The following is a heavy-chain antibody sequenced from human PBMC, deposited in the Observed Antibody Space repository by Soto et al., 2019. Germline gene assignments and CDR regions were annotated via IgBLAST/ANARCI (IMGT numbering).Heavy chain of an antibody. CDR1: GGSMNHYY. J-gene: IGHJ4*02. D-gene: IGHD1-26*01. CDR2: VFDSLTA. V-gene: IGHV4-59*01. Sequence: QVQLQESGPGLVKPSETLSLTCTVSGGSMNHYYWSWIRQPPGQGLEWIGNVFDSLTANYNPSLKSRLDISIDTSTNQFSLRVNSLTAADTAVYYCAGLTWYSGIYYEIYYIAFWGQGTLFSVSS. CDR3: AGLTWYSGIYYEIYYIAF.